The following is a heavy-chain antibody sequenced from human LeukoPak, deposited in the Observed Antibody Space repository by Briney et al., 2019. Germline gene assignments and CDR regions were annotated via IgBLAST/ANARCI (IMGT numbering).Heavy chain of an antibody. CDR3: TRGRPCSGGSCYSHRPPNYYFDY. V-gene: IGHV4-38-2*02. CDR1: GYSISSGYY. J-gene: IGHJ4*02. Sequence: PSETLSLTCTVSGYSISSGYYWGWIRQPPGKGLEWIGNIYHSGSTYYNPSLKSRVTISVDTSKNQFSLKLNSVTAADTAVYYCTRGRPCSGGSCYSHRPPNYYFDYWGQGTLVTVSS. D-gene: IGHD2-15*01. CDR2: IYHSGST.